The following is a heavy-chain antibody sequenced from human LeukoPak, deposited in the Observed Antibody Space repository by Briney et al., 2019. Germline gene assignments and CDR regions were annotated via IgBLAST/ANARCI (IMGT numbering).Heavy chain of an antibody. J-gene: IGHJ4*02. Sequence: PGGSLRLSCAASGFTFSSYEMNWVRQAPGKGLEWVSYISSSGDTIYYADSVKGRFTISRDNAKKSLYLQMNSLRAEDTAVYYCARDYYDSSGLDHWGQGTLVTVSS. CDR2: ISSSGDTI. CDR1: GFTFSSYE. D-gene: IGHD3-22*01. CDR3: ARDYYDSSGLDH. V-gene: IGHV3-48*03.